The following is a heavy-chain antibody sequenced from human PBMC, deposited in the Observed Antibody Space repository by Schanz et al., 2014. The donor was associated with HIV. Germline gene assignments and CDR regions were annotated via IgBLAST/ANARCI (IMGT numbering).Heavy chain of an antibody. J-gene: IGHJ6*02. Sequence: QVQLVQSGAEVKKPGASVKVSCKASGYTFTGYYIHWVRQAPGQGLEWMGWINPNSGDTTNAQKFQGRVTLTRDTSISAASMELSRLTSDDTAMYYCAREKVGILADYTPNGMDVWGQGTTVTVSS. V-gene: IGHV1-2*02. CDR1: GYTFTGYY. CDR3: AREKVGILADYTPNGMDV. D-gene: IGHD3-9*01. CDR2: INPNSGDT.